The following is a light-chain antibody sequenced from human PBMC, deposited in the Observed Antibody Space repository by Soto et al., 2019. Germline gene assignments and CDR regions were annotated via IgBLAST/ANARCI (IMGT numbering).Light chain of an antibody. CDR1: QSVSSSY. CDR2: GSS. J-gene: IGKJ5*01. Sequence: EIVLTQSPGTLSLSPGERATLSCRASQSVSSSYLAWYQQKPGQAPRLLIYGSSSRATGIPDRFSGSGSGTDFTLNISSLEPEDFAVYYWQQYGSSPLITFGQGTKLEIK. CDR3: QQYGSSPLIT. V-gene: IGKV3-20*01.